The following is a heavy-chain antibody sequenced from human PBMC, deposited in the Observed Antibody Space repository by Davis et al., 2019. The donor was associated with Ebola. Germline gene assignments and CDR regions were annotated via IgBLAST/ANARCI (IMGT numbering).Heavy chain of an antibody. CDR3: ATTTAGWYFDL. CDR1: GFTFSSYS. Sequence: GESLKISCAASGFTFSSYSMNWVRQAPGKGLEWVSYISSSSSTIYYADSVKGRFTISRDNSKNTLYLQMNSLRAEDTAVYYCATTTAGWYFDLWGRGTLVTVSS. V-gene: IGHV3-48*01. CDR2: ISSSSSTI. D-gene: IGHD1-26*01. J-gene: IGHJ2*01.